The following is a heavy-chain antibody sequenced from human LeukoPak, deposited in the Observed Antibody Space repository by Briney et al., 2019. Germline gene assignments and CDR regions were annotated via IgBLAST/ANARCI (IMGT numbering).Heavy chain of an antibody. J-gene: IGHJ3*01. Sequence: SETLSLTCTVSGGSITSHFWTWIRQAPGKGLEWVGYVSKSGSTNYNPSLQSRITISVDTSKNQFFLKLTSMTAADTAVYFCARDDCGVFDAFDVWGQGTVVTVSS. CDR3: ARDDCGVFDAFDV. D-gene: IGHD2-21*01. CDR2: VSKSGST. V-gene: IGHV4-4*08. CDR1: GGSITSHF.